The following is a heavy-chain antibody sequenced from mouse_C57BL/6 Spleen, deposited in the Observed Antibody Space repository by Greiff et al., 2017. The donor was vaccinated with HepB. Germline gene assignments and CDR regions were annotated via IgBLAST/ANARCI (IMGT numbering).Heavy chain of an antibody. CDR2: IWGVGST. Sequence: QVQLKESGPGLVAPSQSLSITCTVSGFSLTSYGVDWVRQSPGKGLEWLGVIWGVGSTNYNSALKSRLSISKDNSKSQVFLKMNSLQTDDTAKYYCARRGVDSSGYGYAMDYWGQGTSVTVSS. CDR1: GFSLTSYG. CDR3: ARRGVDSSGYGYAMDY. J-gene: IGHJ4*01. V-gene: IGHV2-6*01. D-gene: IGHD3-2*02.